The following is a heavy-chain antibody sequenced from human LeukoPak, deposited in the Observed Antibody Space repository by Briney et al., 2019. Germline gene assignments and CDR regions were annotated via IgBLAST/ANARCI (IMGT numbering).Heavy chain of an antibody. V-gene: IGHV3-23*01. CDR1: GFTFSSYA. Sequence: GGSLRLSCAASGFTFSSYAMSWVRQAPGKGLEWVSAISGSGGSTYYADSVKGRFTISRDNSKNTLYLQMNSLRAEDTAVYYCARVRYDFWSGTAGDAFDIWGQGTMVTVSS. CDR3: ARVRYDFWSGTAGDAFDI. D-gene: IGHD3-3*01. CDR2: ISGSGGST. J-gene: IGHJ3*02.